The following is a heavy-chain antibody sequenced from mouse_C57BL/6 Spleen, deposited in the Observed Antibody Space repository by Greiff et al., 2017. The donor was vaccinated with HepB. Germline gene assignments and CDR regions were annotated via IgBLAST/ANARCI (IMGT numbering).Heavy chain of an antibody. D-gene: IGHD1-1*01. CDR2: IDPNRGGT. J-gene: IGHJ1*03. CDR3: AREEASYYGSSYRYFDV. Sequence: VQLQQPGAELVKPGASVKLSCKASGYTFTSYWMHWVKQRPGRGLEWIGRIDPNRGGTKYNEKFKSKATLTVDKPSSTAYMQLSSLTSEDSAVYYCAREEASYYGSSYRYFDVWGTGTTVTVSS. V-gene: IGHV1-72*01. CDR1: GYTFTSYW.